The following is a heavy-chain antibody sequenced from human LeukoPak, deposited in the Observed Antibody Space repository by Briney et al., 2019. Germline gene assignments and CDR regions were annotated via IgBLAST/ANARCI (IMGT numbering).Heavy chain of an antibody. CDR1: GGSLSGYY. D-gene: IGHD2-21*02. CDR2: IYYSGST. CDR3: ARGIVVVTAIYFDY. Sequence: SETLSLTCAVYGGSLSGYYWSWIRQPPGKGLEWIGYIYYSGSTYYNPSLRSRVTISVDTSKNQFSLKLSSVTAADTAVYYCARGIVVVTAIYFDYWGQGTLVTVSS. J-gene: IGHJ4*02. V-gene: IGHV4-30-4*08.